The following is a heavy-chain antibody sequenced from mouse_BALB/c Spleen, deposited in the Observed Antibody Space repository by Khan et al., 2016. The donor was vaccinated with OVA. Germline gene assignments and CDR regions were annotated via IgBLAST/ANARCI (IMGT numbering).Heavy chain of an antibody. CDR1: GYIFTSYW. J-gene: IGHJ3*01. Sequence: QVQLKQSGAELVRPGALVKLSCKTSGYIFTSYWIHWVKQRSGQGLEWIARIYPGTGSIYYNEKFKGKATLTADKSSTTAFMQLSSLKSEDSAVYCWARGGDSDEAWFAYWGQGTLVTVSA. CDR3: ARGGDSDEAWFAY. CDR2: IYPGTGSI. V-gene: IGHV1-76*01.